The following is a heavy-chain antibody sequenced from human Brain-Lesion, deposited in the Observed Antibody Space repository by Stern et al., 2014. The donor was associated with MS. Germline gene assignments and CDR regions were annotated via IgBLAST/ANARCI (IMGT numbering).Heavy chain of an antibody. CDR1: GGSISSSNW. D-gene: IGHD6-13*01. J-gene: IGHJ4*02. CDR3: ARFPASRPHVFDS. CDR2: SDHSGST. Sequence: VQLVESGPGLVKPSGTLSLTCAVSGGSISSSNWWSWVRQSPGKGLEWIGESDHSGSTIYNPSLKSRVTVSVDKSKNRFSLNRRSGTAADTAVYFCARFPASRPHVFDSWGQGTLVTVSS. V-gene: IGHV4-4*02.